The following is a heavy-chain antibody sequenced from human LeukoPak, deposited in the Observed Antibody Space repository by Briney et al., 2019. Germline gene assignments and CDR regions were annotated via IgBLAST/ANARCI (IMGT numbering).Heavy chain of an antibody. CDR2: FDPEDGET. J-gene: IGHJ6*02. CDR1: GYTFTSYG. CDR3: ATPRGHYYYGMDV. Sequence: GASVKVSCKASGYTFTSYGISWVRQAPGKGLEWMGGFDPEDGETIYAQKFQGRVTTTEDTSTDTAYMELSSLRSEDTAVYYCATPRGHYYYGMDVWGQGTTVTVSS. D-gene: IGHD3-16*01. V-gene: IGHV1-24*01.